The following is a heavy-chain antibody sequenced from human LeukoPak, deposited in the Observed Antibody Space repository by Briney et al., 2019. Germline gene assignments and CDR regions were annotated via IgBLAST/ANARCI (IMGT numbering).Heavy chain of an antibody. V-gene: IGHV4-4*07. D-gene: IGHD4-17*01. J-gene: IGHJ3*01. CDR2: IYTTGST. Sequence: SETMSLTCTVSSGSISNYYWTWIRPPAGKGLGWIGRIYTTGSTNYNPSFKSRVTMSVDTSRNQFYLKLSSVTAADTAVYYCARLEHDYGDPGDAFDVWGQGIMVTVSS. CDR3: ARLEHDYGDPGDAFDV. CDR1: SGSISNYY.